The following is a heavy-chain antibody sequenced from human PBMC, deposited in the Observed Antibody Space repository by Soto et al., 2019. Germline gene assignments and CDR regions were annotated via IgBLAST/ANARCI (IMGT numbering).Heavy chain of an antibody. CDR3: ARNVPVTALGY. D-gene: IGHD4-17*01. CDR2: TYSGGDT. Sequence: GGSLRLSCAASGFTFSSYAMSWVRQAPGKGLEWVSVTYSGGDTRYADSVKGRFTMSRDSTKNTVYLQMDSLRAEDTAVYFCARNVPVTALGYWGRGSLVTVSS. CDR1: GFTFSSYA. J-gene: IGHJ4*02. V-gene: IGHV3-66*01.